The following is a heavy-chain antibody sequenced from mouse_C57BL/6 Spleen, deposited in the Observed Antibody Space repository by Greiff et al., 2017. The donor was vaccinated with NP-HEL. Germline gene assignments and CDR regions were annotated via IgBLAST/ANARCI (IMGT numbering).Heavy chain of an antibody. CDR2: IHPNSGST. D-gene: IGHD2-1*01. J-gene: IGHJ2*01. Sequence: QVQLQQPGAELVKPGASVKLSCKASGYTFTSYWMHWVKQRPGQGLEWIGMIHPNSGSTNYNEKFKSKATLTVDKSSSTAYMQLSSLTSEDSAVYDCAREGNYQSYYFDYWGQGTTLTVSS. CDR3: AREGNYQSYYFDY. V-gene: IGHV1-64*01. CDR1: GYTFTSYW.